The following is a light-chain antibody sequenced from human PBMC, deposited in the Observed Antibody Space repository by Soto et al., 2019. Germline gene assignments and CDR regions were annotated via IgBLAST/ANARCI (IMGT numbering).Light chain of an antibody. CDR3: SSYAGGNDYV. V-gene: IGLV2-8*01. CDR1: SSDVGGYNY. J-gene: IGLJ1*01. Sequence: QSVLTQPPSASGSPGHSVTISCTGTSSDVGGYNYVSWYQQHPGKAPKLMIFEVSKRPSGVPDRFSGSKSGNTASLTVSGLQAEDEADYYCSSYAGGNDYVFGTGT. CDR2: EVS.